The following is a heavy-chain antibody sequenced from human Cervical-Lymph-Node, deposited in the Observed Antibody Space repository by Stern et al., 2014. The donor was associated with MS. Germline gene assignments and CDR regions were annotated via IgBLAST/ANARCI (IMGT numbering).Heavy chain of an antibody. D-gene: IGHD4-23*01. CDR1: GFTFSSYG. V-gene: IGHV3-30*03. Sequence: VQLVESGGGVVQSGRSLRLSCEASGFTFSSYGLHWVRQAPGKGLEWVGLISYDGSNKLYAESVKGRFSISRDNSKNTVFLQVITLRPEDTAVYYCARDTGDFGGNLLYWGQGTLVTVSS. J-gene: IGHJ4*02. CDR3: ARDTGDFGGNLLY. CDR2: ISYDGSNK.